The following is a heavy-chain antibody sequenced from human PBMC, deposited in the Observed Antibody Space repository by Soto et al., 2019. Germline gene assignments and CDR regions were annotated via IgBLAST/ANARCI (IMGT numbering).Heavy chain of an antibody. D-gene: IGHD3-3*01. J-gene: IGHJ6*02. Sequence: ASVKVSCKASGYTFTSCDINWVRQAAGQGLEWMGWMNPNSGNTGYAQKFQGRVTMTRNTSISTAYMELSSLRSEDTAVYYCARGRGSRLSTYYDFWVGFYYGMDVWGQGTTVTVSS. CDR1: GYTFTSCD. V-gene: IGHV1-8*01. CDR2: MNPNSGNT. CDR3: ARGRGSRLSTYYDFWVGFYYGMDV.